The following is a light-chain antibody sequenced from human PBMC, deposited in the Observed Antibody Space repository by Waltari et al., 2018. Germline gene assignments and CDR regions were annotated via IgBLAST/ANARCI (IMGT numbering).Light chain of an antibody. J-gene: IGKJ1*01. Sequence: EIVMTQSPATLSVFPGERATLSCRASQRIRSNLAWYQHKPGQAPRLLIYGASTRATGIPARFSGSGYGTEFTLTISSLQSKDLSVYFCQQYDNWLGTFGQGTKVEIK. CDR1: QRIRSN. CDR2: GAS. CDR3: QQYDNWLGT. V-gene: IGKV3-15*01.